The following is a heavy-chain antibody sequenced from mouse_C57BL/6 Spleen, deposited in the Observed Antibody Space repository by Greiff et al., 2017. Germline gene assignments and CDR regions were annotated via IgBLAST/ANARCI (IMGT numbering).Heavy chain of an antibody. CDR1: GYTFTSYW. Sequence: VQLQQPGAELARPGTSVKLSCKASGYTFTSYWMHWVKQRPGQGLEWIGVIDPSDSYTNYKQKFKGKATLTVDTSASTAYMQLSSLTSEDSAVYYCARGSLYYYGSSCFDYWGQGTTLTVSS. D-gene: IGHD1-1*01. V-gene: IGHV1-59*01. CDR2: IDPSDSYT. CDR3: ARGSLYYYGSSCFDY. J-gene: IGHJ2*01.